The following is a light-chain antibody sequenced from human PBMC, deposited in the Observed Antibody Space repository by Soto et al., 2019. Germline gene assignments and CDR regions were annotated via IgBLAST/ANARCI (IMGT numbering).Light chain of an antibody. CDR3: QQRSNWPPLT. Sequence: EIVLTQSPATLSLSPGERATLSCRASQSISNYLVWYQQKPGQAPRLLIYDASNRATGIPARFSGSGSGTDFTLTISSLEPEYFAIYYCQQRSNWPPLTFGGGTKVEIK. V-gene: IGKV3-11*01. CDR2: DAS. CDR1: QSISNY. J-gene: IGKJ4*01.